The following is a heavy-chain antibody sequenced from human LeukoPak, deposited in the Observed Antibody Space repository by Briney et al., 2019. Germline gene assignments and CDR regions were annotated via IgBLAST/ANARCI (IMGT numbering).Heavy chain of an antibody. J-gene: IGHJ6*03. CDR2: ISSSSSYI. V-gene: IGHV3-21*04. CDR1: GFTFSSYS. D-gene: IGHD6-19*01. Sequence: GGSLRLSCAASGFTFSSYSMNWVRQAPGKGLEWVSSISSSSSYIYYADSVKGRFTISRDNAKNSLYLQMNSLRAEDTAVYYCAKKGQQWLVQNYMDVWGKGTTVTISS. CDR3: AKKGQQWLVQNYMDV.